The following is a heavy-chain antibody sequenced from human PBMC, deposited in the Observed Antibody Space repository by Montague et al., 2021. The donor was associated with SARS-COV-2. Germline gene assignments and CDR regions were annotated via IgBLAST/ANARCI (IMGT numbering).Heavy chain of an antibody. CDR3: SRGGGMIRGVVDF. Sequence: SLSLSCAASGFTFDDYGMSWVRQAPGKGLEWVCGISRSGDSTAYGDSVKGRFTISRDNAKNSLYLQMNSLRAEDTAFYHCSRGGGMIRGVVDFWGQGILVSVSS. V-gene: IGHV3-20*01. CDR1: GFTFDDYG. CDR2: ISRSGDST. J-gene: IGHJ4*02. D-gene: IGHD3-10*01.